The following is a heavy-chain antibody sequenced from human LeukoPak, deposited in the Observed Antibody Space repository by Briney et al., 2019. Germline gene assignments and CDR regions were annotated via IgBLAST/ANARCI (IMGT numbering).Heavy chain of an antibody. V-gene: IGHV3-23*01. CDR2: ISGSDGDT. CDR1: GFTFSSYA. D-gene: IGHD1-26*01. J-gene: IGHJ4*02. CDR3: AKGDSGSSFDY. Sequence: PGGSLRLSCAASGFTFSSYAMSWVRQAPGKGLEWVSAISGSDGDTYYADSVKGRFTISRDNSRNTLYLQMNSLRAEDTAVYYCAKGDSGSSFDYWGQGTLVTVSS.